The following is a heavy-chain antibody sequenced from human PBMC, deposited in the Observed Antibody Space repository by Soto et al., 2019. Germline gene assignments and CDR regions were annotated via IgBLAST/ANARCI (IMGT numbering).Heavy chain of an antibody. J-gene: IGHJ6*02. CDR2: IYYSGST. CDR3: GTMPIVVEPAPMDV. Sequence: LALTCTVSVGSISSGDYYWSWIRQPPGKGLEWIGYIYYSGSTSYNASLKSRTSISADPSNNQFSLKLHSLTAADTAVYFCGTMPIVVEPAPMDVWGPGTSVTVSS. CDR1: VGSISSGDYY. V-gene: IGHV4-30-4*01. D-gene: IGHD2-2*01.